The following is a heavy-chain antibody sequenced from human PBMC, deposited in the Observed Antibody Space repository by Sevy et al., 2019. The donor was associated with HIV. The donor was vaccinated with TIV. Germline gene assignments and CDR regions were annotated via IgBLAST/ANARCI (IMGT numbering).Heavy chain of an antibody. CDR2: IYPGDSDT. D-gene: IGHD2-2*02. V-gene: IGHV5-51*01. CDR1: GYSFTSYW. Sequence: GESLKISCKGSGYSFTSYWIGWVRQMPGKGLEWMGIIYPGDSDTRYSPSFQGQVTISADKSISTAYLQWSSLKASDTAMYYCAGPSSPSLYCSSTSCYTDPFDYWGQGTLVTVSS. J-gene: IGHJ4*02. CDR3: AGPSSPSLYCSSTSCYTDPFDY.